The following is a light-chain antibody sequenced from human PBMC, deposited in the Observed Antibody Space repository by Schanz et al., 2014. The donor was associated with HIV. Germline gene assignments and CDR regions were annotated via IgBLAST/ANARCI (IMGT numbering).Light chain of an antibody. V-gene: IGLV2-14*03. J-gene: IGLJ3*02. Sequence: QSVLTQPASVSGSPGQSITISCTGTSSDVGGYNYVSWYQQHPGKAPKLMIYDVTNRPSGVPDRFSGSKSGSTASLTISGLQAEDEADYYCSSYTSSSTWVFGGGTKVTVL. CDR2: DVT. CDR3: SSYTSSSTWV. CDR1: SSDVGGYNY.